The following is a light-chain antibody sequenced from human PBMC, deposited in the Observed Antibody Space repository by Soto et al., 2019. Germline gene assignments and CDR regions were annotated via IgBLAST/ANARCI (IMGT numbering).Light chain of an antibody. CDR2: GAS. V-gene: IGKV3-20*01. CDR1: QSVSNNY. J-gene: IGKJ1*01. CDR3: QQYGSSGT. Sequence: EMVFTQPAGTLSLSRGQRSTLSCMASQSVSNNYLAWYQQKPGQAPRLLIYGASNRATGIPDRFSGSGSGTDFTLTISSLEPEDFAVYYCQQYGSSGTFGQGTKVDI.